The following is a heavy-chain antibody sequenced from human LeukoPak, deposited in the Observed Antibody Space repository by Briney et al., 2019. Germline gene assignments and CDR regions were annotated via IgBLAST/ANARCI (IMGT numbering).Heavy chain of an antibody. J-gene: IGHJ5*02. CDR2: IYYSGST. CDR1: GGSLSSSSYY. Sequence: SETLSLTCTVSGGSLSSSSYYWGWIRQPPGKGLEWIGSIYYSGSTYYNPSLKSRVTISVDTSKNQFSLKLSSVTAADTAVYYCARHFRPSLWFDPWGQGTLVTVSS. V-gene: IGHV4-39*01. D-gene: IGHD6-6*01. CDR3: ARHFRPSLWFDP.